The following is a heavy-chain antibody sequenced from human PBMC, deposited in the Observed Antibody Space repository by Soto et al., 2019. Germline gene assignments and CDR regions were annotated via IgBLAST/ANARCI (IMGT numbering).Heavy chain of an antibody. CDR1: GGTFSSYA. D-gene: IGHD2-21*02. Sequence: GASVKVSCKASGGTFSSYAISWVRQAPGQGLEWMGGIIPIFGTANYAQKFQGRVTITADKSTSTAYMELSSLRSEDTAVYYCARDPSEHIVVVTATPRGMDVWGQGTTVTVSS. CDR3: ARDPSEHIVVVTATPRGMDV. CDR2: IIPIFGTA. J-gene: IGHJ6*02. V-gene: IGHV1-69*06.